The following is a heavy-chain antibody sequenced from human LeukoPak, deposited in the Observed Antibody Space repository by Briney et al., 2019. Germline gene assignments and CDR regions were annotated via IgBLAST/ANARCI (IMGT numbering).Heavy chain of an antibody. CDR2: ISSSGSTI. CDR3: AKDWGDSVAGWFDP. V-gene: IGHV3-48*03. D-gene: IGHD6-6*01. CDR1: GFTFSSYE. J-gene: IGHJ5*02. Sequence: PGGSLRLSCAASGFTFSSYEMNWVRQAPGKGLEWVSYISSSGSTIYYADSVKGRFTISRDNAKNSLYLQMNSLRAEDTAVYYCAKDWGDSVAGWFDPWGQGTLVTVSS.